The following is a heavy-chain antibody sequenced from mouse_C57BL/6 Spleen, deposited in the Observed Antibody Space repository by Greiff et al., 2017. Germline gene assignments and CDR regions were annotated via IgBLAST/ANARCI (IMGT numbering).Heavy chain of an antibody. J-gene: IGHJ2*01. CDR3: ARNPSYDYDVYFDY. D-gene: IGHD2-4*01. Sequence: VQLQQSGAELARPGASVKLSCKASGYTFTSYGISWVKQRTGQGLEWIGEIYPRSGNTYYNETFKGKATLTADKSSSTAYMELRSLTSEDSAVYFCARNPSYDYDVYFDYWGQGTTLTVSS. CDR2: IYPRSGNT. V-gene: IGHV1-81*01. CDR1: GYTFTSYG.